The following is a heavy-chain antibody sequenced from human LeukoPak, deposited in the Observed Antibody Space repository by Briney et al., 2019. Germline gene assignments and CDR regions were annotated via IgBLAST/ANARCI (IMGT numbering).Heavy chain of an antibody. CDR1: GYTFTNYY. CDR3: ARDLTHRRNYDNSGYQIVPAF. J-gene: IGHJ4*02. Sequence: ASVKVSCKASGYTFTNYYIHWVRQAPGQGLECMGIINPSGGSTSYAQKFQGRVTMTRDMSTSTVYMELSSLRSDDTAVYFCARDLTHRRNYDNSGYQIVPAFWGQGTLVTVSS. CDR2: INPSGGST. D-gene: IGHD3-22*01. V-gene: IGHV1-46*01.